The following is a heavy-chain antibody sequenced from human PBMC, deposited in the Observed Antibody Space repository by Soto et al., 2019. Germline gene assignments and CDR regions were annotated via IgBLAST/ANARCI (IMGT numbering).Heavy chain of an antibody. CDR3: ARDRGYCSSTSCYGYYGMDV. CDR1: GGSISSGGYY. Sequence: SETLSLTCTVSGGSISSGGYYWSWIRQHPGEGLEWIGYIYYSGSTYYNPSLKSRVTISVDTSKNQFSLKLSSVTAADTAVYYCARDRGYCSSTSCYGYYGMDVWGQGTTVT. D-gene: IGHD2-2*01. CDR2: IYYSGST. V-gene: IGHV4-31*03. J-gene: IGHJ6*02.